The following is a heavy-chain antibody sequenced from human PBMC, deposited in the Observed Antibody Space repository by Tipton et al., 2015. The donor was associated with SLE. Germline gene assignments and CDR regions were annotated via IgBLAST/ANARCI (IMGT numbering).Heavy chain of an antibody. CDR2: IYTGGNT. Sequence: TLSLTCTVSGGSINTFYWSWVRQPAGKGLEWTGRIYTGGNTKYHPSLESRVSLSVDTSRGQFFLEVRSVTAADTAVYYCVVCSPSSCSYFDYWGQGRLVTVSS. CDR3: VVCSPSSCSYFDY. J-gene: IGHJ4*02. V-gene: IGHV4-4*07. CDR1: GGSINTFY. D-gene: IGHD2-2*01.